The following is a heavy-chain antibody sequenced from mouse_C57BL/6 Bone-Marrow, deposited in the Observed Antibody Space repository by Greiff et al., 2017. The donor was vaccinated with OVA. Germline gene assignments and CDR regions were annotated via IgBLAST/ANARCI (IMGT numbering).Heavy chain of an antibody. CDR3: VRRGVTTVVRDFDV. D-gene: IGHD1-1*01. CDR1: GYTFTSYG. CDR2: IYPRSGNT. Sequence: QVQLQQSGAELARPGASVKLSCKASGYTFTSYGISWVKQRTGQGLEWIGEIYPRSGNTYYNEKFKGKATLTADKSSSTAYMELRSLTSEDSAVYFCVRRGVTTVVRDFDVWGTGTTVTVSS. V-gene: IGHV1-81*01. J-gene: IGHJ1*03.